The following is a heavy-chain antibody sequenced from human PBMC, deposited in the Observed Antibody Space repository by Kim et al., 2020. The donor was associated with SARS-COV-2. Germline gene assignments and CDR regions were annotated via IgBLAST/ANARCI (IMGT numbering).Heavy chain of an antibody. CDR2: IIPIFGTA. Sequence: SVKVSCKASGGTFSSYAISWVRQAPGQGLEWMGGIIPIFGTANYAQKFQGRVTITADESTSTAYMELSSLRSEDTAVYYCARDYPIVGATTGWFDPWGQGTLVTVSS. D-gene: IGHD1-26*01. V-gene: IGHV1-69*13. J-gene: IGHJ5*02. CDR3: ARDYPIVGATTGWFDP. CDR1: GGTFSSYA.